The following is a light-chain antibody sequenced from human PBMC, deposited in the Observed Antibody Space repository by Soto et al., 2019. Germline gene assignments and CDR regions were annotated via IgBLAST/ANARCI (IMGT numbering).Light chain of an antibody. CDR1: SSDVGRYNL. CDR2: EVS. CDR3: TSYSSSITYV. V-gene: IGLV2-18*02. Sequence: QSVLTQPPSVSGSPGQSVTISCTGTSSDVGRYNLVSWYQQPPGTAPKLMIYEVSNRPSGVPDRFSGSKSGNTASLTISGLQAEYEADYYCTSYSSSITYVFGTGTKLTVL. J-gene: IGLJ1*01.